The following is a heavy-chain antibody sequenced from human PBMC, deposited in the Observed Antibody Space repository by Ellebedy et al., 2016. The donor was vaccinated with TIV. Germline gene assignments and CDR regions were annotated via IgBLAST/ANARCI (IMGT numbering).Heavy chain of an antibody. CDR1: GGSVSSGSYY. D-gene: IGHD2-2*01. CDR3: ATFGYCSSTSCYDAFDI. J-gene: IGHJ3*02. CDR2: IYYSGST. V-gene: IGHV4-61*01. Sequence: SETLSLXXTVSGGSVSSGSYYWSWIRQPPGKGLEWIGYIYYSGSTNYNPSLKSRVTISVDTSKNQFSLKLSSVTAADTAVYYCATFGYCSSTSCYDAFDIWGQGTMVTVSS.